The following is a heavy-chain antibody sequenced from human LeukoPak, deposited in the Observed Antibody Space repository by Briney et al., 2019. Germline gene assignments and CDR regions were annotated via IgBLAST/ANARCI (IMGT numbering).Heavy chain of an antibody. CDR2: ISGSGGNT. CDR3: AKVSGRIQIWPQPFGDGMDV. J-gene: IGHJ6*02. D-gene: IGHD3-10*01. Sequence: GGSLRLSCAASGFTFSSYAMTWVRQAPGKGLEWVSVISGSGGNTYHADSVKGRFTISRDNSKNTLSLQMNSLRVEDTAVYYCAKVSGRIQIWPQPFGDGMDVWGQGTTVTVSS. V-gene: IGHV3-23*01. CDR1: GFTFSSYA.